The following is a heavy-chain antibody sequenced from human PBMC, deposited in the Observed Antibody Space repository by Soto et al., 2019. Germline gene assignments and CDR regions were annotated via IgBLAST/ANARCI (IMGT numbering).Heavy chain of an antibody. V-gene: IGHV2-26*01. D-gene: IGHD3-3*01. CDR1: GFSLSNARMG. CDR2: IFSTDEK. J-gene: IGHJ4*02. CDR3: ARIQNQRTILGVVTRHIDF. Sequence: LVNPAATLTLTCTVSGFSLSNARMGVSWIRQPPGKALERLAHIFSTDEKYYSTSLKSRLTISKDTSKSQVVLTMTTMDPVDTATYFCARIQNQRTILGVVTRHIDFWGQGTLVTVSS.